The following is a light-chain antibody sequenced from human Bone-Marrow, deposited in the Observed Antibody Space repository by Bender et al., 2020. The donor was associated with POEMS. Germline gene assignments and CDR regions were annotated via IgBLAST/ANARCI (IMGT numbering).Light chain of an antibody. CDR1: SSNIGTNY. CDR2: RNN. V-gene: IGLV1-47*01. J-gene: IGLJ1*01. Sequence: QSVLTQPPSASGTPGQRVTISCSGSSSNIGTNYVYWYQQLPGTAPKLLIYRNNQRPSGVPDRFSGSKSGTSASLAISGLRSEDEADYYCAAWGDSLNGYVFGTGTKVTVL. CDR3: AAWGDSLNGYV.